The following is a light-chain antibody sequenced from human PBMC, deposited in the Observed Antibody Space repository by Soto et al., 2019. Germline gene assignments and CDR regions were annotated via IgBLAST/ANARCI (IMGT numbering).Light chain of an antibody. V-gene: IGKV3-20*01. CDR1: QSVSSGH. J-gene: IGKJ1*01. CDR2: GAS. Sequence: EVVLTQSPDTLSLSPGERATLSCRASQSVSSGHLAWYQHKPGQAPRLLIYGASNRAAGISDRFSGSGSGTDLTLTISRLDSEDYVVYYYQHYHISPRTFSHEPKVDIK. CDR3: QHYHISPRT.